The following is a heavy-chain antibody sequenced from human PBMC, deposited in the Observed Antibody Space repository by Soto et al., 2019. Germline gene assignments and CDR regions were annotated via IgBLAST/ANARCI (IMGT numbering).Heavy chain of an antibody. CDR3: AKDLWTGGGPHS. V-gene: IGHV3-30*18. CDR1: GFTFSSYG. J-gene: IGHJ5*02. CDR2: ISYDGSNK. Sequence: GGSLRLSCAASGFTFSSYGMHWVRQAPGKGLEWVAVISYDGSNKYYADSVKGRFTISRDNSKNTLYLQMNSLRAEDTALYYCAKDLWTGGGPHSWGQGTLVTVSS. D-gene: IGHD3-3*01.